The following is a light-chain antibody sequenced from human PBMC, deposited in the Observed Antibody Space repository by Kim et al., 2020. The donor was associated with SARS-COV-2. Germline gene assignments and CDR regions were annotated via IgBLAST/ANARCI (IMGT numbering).Light chain of an antibody. J-gene: IGLJ3*02. CDR2: LNSDGTH. Sequence: QLVLTQSPSASASLGASVRLTCTLNSGYSDYAIAWHQQQPEKGPRYLMKLNSDGTHSKGDGIPDRFSGSSSGAERYLTISSLQSEDEADYYCQTWATAIVFGGGTKLTVL. CDR1: SGYSDYA. V-gene: IGLV4-69*01. CDR3: QTWATAIV.